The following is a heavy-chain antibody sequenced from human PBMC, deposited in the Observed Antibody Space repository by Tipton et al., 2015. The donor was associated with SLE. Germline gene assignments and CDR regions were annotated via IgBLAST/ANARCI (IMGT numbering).Heavy chain of an antibody. CDR1: GFSFSYYS. J-gene: IGHJ4*01. CDR3: AREPEQYLEWLFGY. V-gene: IGHV3-30*02. D-gene: IGHD3-3*01. CDR2: IRYDGENK. Sequence: SLRLSCAPSGFSFSYYSMHWVRQAPGKGLEWVAFIRYDGENKYYADSVKGRFTISRDNSRNTLFLQMNSLRPEDTALYYCAREPEQYLEWLFGYWGPGTLVTVSS.